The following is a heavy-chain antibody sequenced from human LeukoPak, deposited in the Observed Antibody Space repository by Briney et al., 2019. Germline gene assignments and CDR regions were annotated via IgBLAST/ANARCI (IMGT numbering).Heavy chain of an antibody. CDR1: GYSFTSYW. D-gene: IGHD3-9*01. V-gene: IGHV5-51*01. CDR2: IYPGDSDT. CDR3: ARLAGYPFYYYYGMDV. Sequence: GESLKISCKGSGYSFTSYWIGWVRQMPGKGLEWMGIIYPGDSDTRYSPSFQGQVTISADKSISTAYLQWSSLKASDTAMYYCARLAGYPFYYYYGMDVWGQGTTVTVSS. J-gene: IGHJ6*02.